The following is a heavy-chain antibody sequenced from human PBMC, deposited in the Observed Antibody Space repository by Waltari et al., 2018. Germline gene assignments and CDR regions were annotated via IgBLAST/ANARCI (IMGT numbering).Heavy chain of an antibody. V-gene: IGHV4-34*01. CDR3: ARRYSSSWYIGY. D-gene: IGHD6-13*01. Sequence: QVQLQQWGAGLLKPSETLSLTCAVYGGSFSGYYLSWIRQPPGKGLEWIGEINHSGSTNYNPSLKSRVTISVDTSKNQFSLKLSSVTAADTAVYYCARRYSSSWYIGYWGQGTLVTVSS. J-gene: IGHJ4*02. CDR2: INHSGST. CDR1: GGSFSGYY.